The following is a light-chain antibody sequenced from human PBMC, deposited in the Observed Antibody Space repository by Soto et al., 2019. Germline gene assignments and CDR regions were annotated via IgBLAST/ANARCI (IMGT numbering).Light chain of an antibody. CDR1: QSASNNY. CDR2: GAS. J-gene: IGKJ1*01. V-gene: IGKV3-20*01. Sequence: LTPSRGALSLSPGETATLSCRASQSASNNYLAWYQQKPGQAPRLLNYGASNRATGIPDRFSGSGSGTDFTLTISRLEPEDFAVYYCQQYGSSGTFGQGTKVDIK. CDR3: QQYGSSGT.